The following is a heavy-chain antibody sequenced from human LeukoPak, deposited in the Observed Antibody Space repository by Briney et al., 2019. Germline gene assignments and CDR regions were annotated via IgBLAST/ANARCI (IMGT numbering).Heavy chain of an antibody. CDR3: ARGRSYGSGRYWFDP. J-gene: IGHJ5*02. V-gene: IGHV4-34*01. D-gene: IGHD3-10*01. Sequence: SETLSLTCAVYGGSFSGYYWSWIRQPPGKGLEWIGEINHSGSTNYNPSLKGRITISVDTSKNQFSLKLSSVTAADTAVYYCARGRSYGSGRYWFDPWGQGTLVTVSS. CDR1: GGSFSGYY. CDR2: INHSGST.